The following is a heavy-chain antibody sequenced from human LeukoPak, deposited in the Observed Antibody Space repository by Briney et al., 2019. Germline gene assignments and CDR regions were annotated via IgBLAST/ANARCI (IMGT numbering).Heavy chain of an antibody. J-gene: IGHJ4*02. CDR2: IKHDGSEE. V-gene: IGHV3-7*01. D-gene: IGHD4/OR15-4a*01. CDR3: AKGGIGELGAIDY. Sequence: PGESLRLSCVASGLSISGQWMNWVRQAPGQGLEWVANIKHDGSEEYYVDSVKGRFTISRDDGRNSVSLQMNSVRAEDTAVYYCAKGGIGELGAIDYWGQGTLVTVSS. CDR1: GLSISGQW.